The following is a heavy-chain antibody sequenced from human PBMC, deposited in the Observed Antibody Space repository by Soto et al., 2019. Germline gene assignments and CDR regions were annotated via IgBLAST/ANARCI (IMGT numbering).Heavy chain of an antibody. V-gene: IGHV1-46*01. J-gene: IGHJ6*04. Sequence: ASVKISCKASGYTFTSYYMHWVRQAPGQGLEWMGIINPSGGSTSYAQKFQGRVTMTRDTSTSTVYMALSSLRSEDTAVYYCASVDTTTRDYYYGMDVWGEGTTVTVSS. D-gene: IGHD5-18*01. CDR1: GYTFTSYY. CDR3: ASVDTTTRDYYYGMDV. CDR2: INPSGGST.